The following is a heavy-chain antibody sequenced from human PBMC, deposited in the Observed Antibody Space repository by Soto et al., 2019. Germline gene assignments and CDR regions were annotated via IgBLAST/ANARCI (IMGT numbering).Heavy chain of an antibody. Sequence: TSETLSLTCTVSGGSISSYYWSWIRQPPGKGLEWIGYIYYSGSTNYNPSLKSRVTIPVDTSKNQFPLKLSSVPAADTAVYFCARAIFGVVIGSGGSAPGGQGTLVPVSS. J-gene: IGHJ5*02. CDR2: IYYSGST. CDR1: GGSISSYY. D-gene: IGHD3-3*01. V-gene: IGHV4-59*01. CDR3: ARAIFGVVIGSGGSAP.